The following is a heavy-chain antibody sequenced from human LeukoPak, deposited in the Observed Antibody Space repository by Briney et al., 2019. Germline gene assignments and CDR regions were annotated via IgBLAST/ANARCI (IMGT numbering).Heavy chain of an antibody. Sequence: GGSLRLSCAASGFTFSSYSMKWVRQAPGKGLEWVSSISSSSSYIYYADSVKGRFTISRDNAKNSLYLQMNSLRAEDTAVYYCASWGGLVPAAPYNDYWGQGTLVTVSS. CDR3: ASWGGLVPAAPYNDY. CDR2: ISSSSSYI. J-gene: IGHJ4*02. D-gene: IGHD2-2*01. CDR1: GFTFSSYS. V-gene: IGHV3-21*01.